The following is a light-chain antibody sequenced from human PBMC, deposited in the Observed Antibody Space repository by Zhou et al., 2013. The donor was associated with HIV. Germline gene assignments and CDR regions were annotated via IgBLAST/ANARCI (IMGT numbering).Light chain of an antibody. V-gene: IGKV3-11*01. CDR3: QQRSSWPLT. CDR2: DAS. J-gene: IGKJ4*01. CDR1: QSVNNY. Sequence: EIVLTQSPAILSLSPGERATLSCRASQSVNNYLAWYQQKPGQPPRLLLYDASNRATGTPARFSGSGSRTDFTLTISSLEPEDFAVYYCQQRSSWPLTFGGGTKVEIK.